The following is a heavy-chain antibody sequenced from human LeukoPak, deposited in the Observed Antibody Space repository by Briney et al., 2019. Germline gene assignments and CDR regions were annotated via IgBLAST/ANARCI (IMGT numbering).Heavy chain of an antibody. Sequence: GSLRLSCAASGFTFSSYSMNWVRQAPGKGLEWVSSISSSSSYIYYADSVKGRFTISRDNAKNSLYLQMNSLRAEDTAVYYCAREAAITGMVDYWGQGTLVTVSS. V-gene: IGHV3-21*01. CDR1: GFTFSSYS. D-gene: IGHD1-20*01. J-gene: IGHJ4*02. CDR2: ISSSSSYI. CDR3: AREAAITGMVDY.